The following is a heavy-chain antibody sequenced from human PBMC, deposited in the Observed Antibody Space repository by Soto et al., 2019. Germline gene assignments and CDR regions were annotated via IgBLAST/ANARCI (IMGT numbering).Heavy chain of an antibody. J-gene: IGHJ4*02. CDR3: ARRIAARPADYFDY. V-gene: IGHV4-39*01. CDR2: IYYSGST. D-gene: IGHD6-6*01. CDR1: GGSISSSSYY. Sequence: SETLSLTCTVSGGSISSSSYYWGWIRQPPGKGLEWIGSIYYSGSTYYNPSLKSRVTISVDTSKNQFSLKLSSVTAADTAVYYCARRIAARPADYFDYWGQGTLVTVSS.